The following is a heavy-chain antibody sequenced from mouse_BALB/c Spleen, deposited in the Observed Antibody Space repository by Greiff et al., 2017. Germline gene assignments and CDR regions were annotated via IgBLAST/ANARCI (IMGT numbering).Heavy chain of an antibody. D-gene: IGHD1-1*01. CDR2: IYPGDGDT. J-gene: IGHJ2*01. Sequence: QVQLKQSGAELVRPGSSVKISCKASGYAFSSYWMNWVKQRPGQGLEWIGQIYPGDGDTNYNGKFKGKATLTADKSSSTAYMQLSSLTSEDSAVYFCARPYGSSYFDYWGQGTTLTVSS. CDR3: ARPYGSSYFDY. CDR1: GYAFSSYW. V-gene: IGHV1-80*01.